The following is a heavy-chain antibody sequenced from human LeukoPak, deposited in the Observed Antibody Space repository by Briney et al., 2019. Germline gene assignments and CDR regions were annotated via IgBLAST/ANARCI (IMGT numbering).Heavy chain of an antibody. Sequence: SETLSLTCTVSGGSISSYYWSWIRQPPGKGLEWIGYIYTSGSTNYNPSLKSRVTISVDTSKNQFSLKLSSVTAADTAVYYCARHEAYYDFWSRYYSGGWFDPWGQGTLVTVSS. V-gene: IGHV4-4*09. D-gene: IGHD3-3*01. J-gene: IGHJ5*02. CDR2: IYTSGST. CDR1: GGSISSYY. CDR3: ARHEAYYDFWSRYYSGGWFDP.